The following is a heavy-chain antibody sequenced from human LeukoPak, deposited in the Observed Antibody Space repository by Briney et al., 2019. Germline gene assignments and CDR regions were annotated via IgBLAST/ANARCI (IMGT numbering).Heavy chain of an antibody. V-gene: IGHV1-18*01. CDR3: ARSSGVASAYY. CDR1: GYTFTRYA. J-gene: IGHJ4*02. D-gene: IGHD2-15*01. CDR2: ISAYNGNT. Sequence: ASVKVSCKASGYTFTRYAINWVRQAPGQGLEWMGWISAYNGNTNYAQKLQGRVTMTTDTSTSTAYMELRSLRSDDTAVYYCARSSGVASAYYWGQGTLVTVSS.